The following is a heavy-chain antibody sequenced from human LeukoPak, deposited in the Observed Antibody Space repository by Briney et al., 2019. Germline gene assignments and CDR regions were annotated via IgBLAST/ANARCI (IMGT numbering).Heavy chain of an antibody. D-gene: IGHD3-16*01. J-gene: IGHJ5*02. V-gene: IGHV4-4*09. CDR1: GGSISNYY. CDR2: IYSSGST. Sequence: PSETLSLTCTVSGGSISNYYWSWIRPPPGKGLEWIGYIYSSGSTNYNPSLKSRVTISVDPSNNHFALKLGSETAANTAVYYCAKGGRKLRFDPWGQGTLVTVSS. CDR3: AKGGRKLRFDP.